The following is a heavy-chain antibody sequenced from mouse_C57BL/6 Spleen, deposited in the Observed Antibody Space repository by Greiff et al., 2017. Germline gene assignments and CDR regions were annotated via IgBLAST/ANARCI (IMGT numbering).Heavy chain of an antibody. CDR3: ARSGGYGAFPVDG. CDR2: IYPGSGST. V-gene: IGHV1-55*01. D-gene: IGHD2-2*01. CDR1: GYTFASYW. J-gene: IGHJ2*01. Sequence: QVQLQQPGAELVKPGASVKMSCKASGYTFASYWITWVTQRPGQGREWIGDIYPGSGSTNYNEKFKSKATLTVDTSSSTAYMQLSSLTSEDSAVYYCARSGGYGAFPVDGWGQGTTLTVAS.